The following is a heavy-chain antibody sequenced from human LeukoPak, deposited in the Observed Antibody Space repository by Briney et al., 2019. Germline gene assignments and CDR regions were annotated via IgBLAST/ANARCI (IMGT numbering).Heavy chain of an antibody. Sequence: GGSLRLSCAASGFTFSSYAMHWVRQAPGKGLEWVAIISYDGSKTYYADSVKGRFTISRDNSKNTLYLQMNRLRVEDTTIYYCARDPHCDFWTGVHMDVWGKGTTVTVSS. CDR2: ISYDGSKT. D-gene: IGHD3/OR15-3a*01. J-gene: IGHJ6*03. V-gene: IGHV3-30*04. CDR1: GFTFSSYA. CDR3: ARDPHCDFWTGVHMDV.